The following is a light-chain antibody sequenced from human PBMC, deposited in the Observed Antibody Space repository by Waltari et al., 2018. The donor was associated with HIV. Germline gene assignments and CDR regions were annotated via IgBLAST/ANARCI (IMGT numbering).Light chain of an antibody. V-gene: IGLV1-44*01. CDR3: VAWDDSLKGV. Sequence: QSVLTQPPSASGTPGQRVTIPCSGSSSNIGSNPVNWYQQLPGTAPKLLMYSNNQRPSGVPDRFSGSKSGTSASLVISGLQSEDEGDYYCVAWDDSLKGVFGGGTKLTVL. CDR2: SNN. J-gene: IGLJ3*02. CDR1: SSNIGSNP.